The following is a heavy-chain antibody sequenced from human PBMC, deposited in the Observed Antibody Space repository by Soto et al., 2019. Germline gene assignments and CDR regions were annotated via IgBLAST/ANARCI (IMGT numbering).Heavy chain of an antibody. J-gene: IGHJ6*02. V-gene: IGHV1-3*01. CDR2: INAGNGNT. CDR1: GYTFTSYG. Sequence: ASVKVSCKASGYTFTSYGIHWVRQAPGQRLEWTGWINAGNGNTKYSEKFQGRVTITRDTSASTAHLELSSLRSEDTAVYYCARDPNDSSAYYHHYYYGMDVWGQGTTVTVSS. CDR3: ARDPNDSSAYYHHYYYGMDV. D-gene: IGHD3-22*01.